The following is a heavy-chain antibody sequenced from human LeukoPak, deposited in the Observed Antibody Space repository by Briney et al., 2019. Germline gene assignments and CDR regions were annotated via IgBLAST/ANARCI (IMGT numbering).Heavy chain of an antibody. J-gene: IGHJ4*02. D-gene: IGHD3-10*01. Sequence: GGSLRLSCAASGFTFDDYGMSWVRQAPGKGLEWVSGINWNGGSTGYADSVKGRFTISRDNAKNSLYLQMNSLRAEDTALYYCAREHYGSGSYYSGYYFVYWGQGTLVSVSS. CDR3: AREHYGSGSYYSGYYFVY. CDR1: GFTFDDYG. V-gene: IGHV3-20*04. CDR2: INWNGGST.